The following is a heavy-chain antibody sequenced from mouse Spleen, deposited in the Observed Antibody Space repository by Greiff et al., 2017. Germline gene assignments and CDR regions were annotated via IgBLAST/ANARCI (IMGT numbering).Heavy chain of an antibody. J-gene: IGHJ1*01. V-gene: IGHV8-12*01. Sequence: ESGPGILQSSQTLSLTCSFSGFSLSTSGMGVSWIRQPSGKGLEWLAHIYWDDDKRYNPSLKSRLTISKDTSRNQVFLKITSVDTADTATYYCARSHYYGSSYDWYFDVWGAGTTVTVSS. CDR1: GFSLSTSGMG. CDR2: IYWDDDK. D-gene: IGHD1-1*01. CDR3: ARSHYYGSSYDWYFDV.